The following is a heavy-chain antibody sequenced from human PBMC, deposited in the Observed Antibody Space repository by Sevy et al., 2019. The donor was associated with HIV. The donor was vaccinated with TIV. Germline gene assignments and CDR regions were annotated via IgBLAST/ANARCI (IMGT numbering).Heavy chain of an antibody. CDR1: GFTFSSYA. CDR2: ISGSGGST. V-gene: IGHV3-23*01. J-gene: IGHJ4*02. CDR3: AKDQGSYYGSGSFIDY. Sequence: GGSLRLSCAASGFTFSSYAMSWVRQAPGKGLEWVSAISGSGGSTYYADSVKGRFTISRANSKNTLYLQMNSLRAEDTAVYYCAKDQGSYYGSGSFIDYWGQGTLVTVSS. D-gene: IGHD3-10*01.